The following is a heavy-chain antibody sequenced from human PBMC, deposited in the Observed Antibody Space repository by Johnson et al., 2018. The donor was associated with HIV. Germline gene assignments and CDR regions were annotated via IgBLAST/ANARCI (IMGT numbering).Heavy chain of an antibody. CDR1: VFTFSNYG. D-gene: IGHD3-3*01. V-gene: IGHV3-30*02. CDR2: TRYDGSNK. CDR3: ASGVQTFGVEATPRGFFDL. J-gene: IGHJ3*01. Sequence: QVQLVESGRGVVQPGGSLRLSCAASVFTFSNYGIHWVRQAPGKGLEWLAFTRYDGSNKYYADSVKGRFTISRDSSKNKVFLQLSNVRPDDTAMYYCASGVQTFGVEATPRGFFDLWGQGTMVTVSS.